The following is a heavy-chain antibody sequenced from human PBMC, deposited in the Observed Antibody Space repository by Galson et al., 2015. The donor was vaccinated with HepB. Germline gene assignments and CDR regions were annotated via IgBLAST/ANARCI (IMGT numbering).Heavy chain of an antibody. D-gene: IGHD6-13*01. CDR3: AKWEAAAGIFDY. J-gene: IGHJ4*02. Sequence: SLRLSCAASGFTFSSYGMHWVRQAPGKGLEWVAVISYDGSNKYYADSVKGRFTISRDNSKNTLYLQMNSLRAEDTAVYYCAKWEAAAGIFDYWGQGTLVTVSS. V-gene: IGHV3-30*18. CDR2: ISYDGSNK. CDR1: GFTFSSYG.